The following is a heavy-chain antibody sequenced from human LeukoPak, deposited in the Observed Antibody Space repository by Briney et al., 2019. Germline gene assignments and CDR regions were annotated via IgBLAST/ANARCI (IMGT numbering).Heavy chain of an antibody. CDR3: ARDATFCSSTNCYGAFYYMDV. J-gene: IGHJ6*03. Sequence: GGSLRLSCSAPGFTFNAHYMTWVRQAPGKGLEWVANIKQDGSEKNYVDSVKGRFTISRDNAKKSLYLQMNSLRAEDTAVYYCARDATFCSSTNCYGAFYYMDVWGKGTTVTVSS. D-gene: IGHD2-2*01. CDR2: IKQDGSEK. V-gene: IGHV3-7*01. CDR1: GFTFNAHY.